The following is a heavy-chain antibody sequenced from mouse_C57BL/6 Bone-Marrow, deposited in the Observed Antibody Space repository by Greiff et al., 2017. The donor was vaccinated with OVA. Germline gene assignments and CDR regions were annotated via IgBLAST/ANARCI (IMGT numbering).Heavy chain of an antibody. Sequence: VQLQQSGPELVKPGASVKISCKASGYTLTDYYMNWVKQSHGKSLEWIGDINPNNGGTSYNQKFKGKATLTVDKSSSTAYMELRSLTSEDSAVYYCARHDYDPHYYAMDYWGQGTSVTVSS. CDR3: ARHDYDPHYYAMDY. V-gene: IGHV1-26*01. CDR2: INPNNGGT. D-gene: IGHD2-4*01. J-gene: IGHJ4*01. CDR1: GYTLTDYY.